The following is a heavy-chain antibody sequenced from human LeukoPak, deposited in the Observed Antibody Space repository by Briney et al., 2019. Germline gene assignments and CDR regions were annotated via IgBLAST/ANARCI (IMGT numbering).Heavy chain of an antibody. CDR2: IYSGGST. CDR1: GFTVSSNY. J-gene: IGHJ3*02. D-gene: IGHD2-2*01. Sequence: GGSLRLSCAAPGFTVSSNYMSWVRQAPGKGLEWVSVIYSGGSTYYADSVRGRFTISRDNSKNTLYLQMNSLRAEDTAVYYCAIVVVPTEDAFDIWGQGTMVTVSS. CDR3: AIVVVPTEDAFDI. V-gene: IGHV3-53*01.